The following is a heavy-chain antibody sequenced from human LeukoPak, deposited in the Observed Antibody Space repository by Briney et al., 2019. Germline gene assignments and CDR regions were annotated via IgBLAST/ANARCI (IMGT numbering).Heavy chain of an antibody. Sequence: GGSLRLSCAASGFTFSSYAMSWVRQAPGKGLEWVSAISGSGGSTYYADSVKGRFTISRDNSKNTLYLQMNSLRAEDTAVYYCAREGGSYGDLYYFDYWGQGTLVTVSS. D-gene: IGHD4-17*01. J-gene: IGHJ4*02. V-gene: IGHV3-23*01. CDR3: AREGGSYGDLYYFDY. CDR1: GFTFSSYA. CDR2: ISGSGGST.